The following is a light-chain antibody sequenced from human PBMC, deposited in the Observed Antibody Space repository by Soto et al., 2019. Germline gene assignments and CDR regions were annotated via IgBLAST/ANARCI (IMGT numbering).Light chain of an antibody. J-gene: IGKJ2*01. V-gene: IGKV3-20*01. CDR2: DAS. CDR3: QQYNSYPYT. Sequence: EVVLTQSPGTLSLSPGERATLSCRASQSVGSSYLAWYQQKPGQAPRLLIYDASSRATGIPDRFSGSGSGTDFTLTISRLEPDDSATYYCQQYNSYPYTFGQGTKLEIK. CDR1: QSVGSSY.